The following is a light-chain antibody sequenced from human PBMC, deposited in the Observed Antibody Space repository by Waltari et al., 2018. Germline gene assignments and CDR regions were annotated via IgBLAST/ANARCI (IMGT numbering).Light chain of an antibody. J-gene: IGKJ1*01. CDR2: DTS. CDR3: QQYNNWPLT. V-gene: IGKV3-15*01. CDR1: QSVTTN. Sequence: EVVMTQSPATLSVSPGERVTLSCRASQSVTTNLAWYQQKPGQAPRLLIYDTSTRAPGFPARFSGSGSETEFTLIISSLQSEDFAVYYRQQYNNWPLTFGQGTRVEIK.